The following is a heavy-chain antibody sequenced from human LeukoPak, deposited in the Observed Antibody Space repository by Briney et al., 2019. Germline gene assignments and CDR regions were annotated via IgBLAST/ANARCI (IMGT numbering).Heavy chain of an antibody. CDR2: ISYDGSNK. CDR1: GFTFSSYG. Sequence: PGGSLRLSCAASGFTFSSYGMHWVRQAPGKGLEWVAVISYDGSNKYYADSVKGRFTISRDNSKNTLYLQMNSLRAEDTAVYYCARSIVGATEFDYWGQGTLVTVSS. CDR3: ARSIVGATEFDY. D-gene: IGHD1-26*01. V-gene: IGHV3-30*19. J-gene: IGHJ4*02.